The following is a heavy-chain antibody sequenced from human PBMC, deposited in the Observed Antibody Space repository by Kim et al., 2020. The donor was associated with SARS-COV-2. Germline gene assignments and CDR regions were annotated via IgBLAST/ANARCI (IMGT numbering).Heavy chain of an antibody. V-gene: IGHV3-30*18. Sequence: GGSLRLSCAASGFTFNNFGMHWVRQAPGKGLEWVAVISYEGSKKHYADSVNGRFTISRDSFKNTMSLQMSGLTAEDTAVYYCAKVNVFLWFGKFHEDAFDLWGQGTMVTVSS. CDR1: GFTFNNFG. CDR2: ISYEGSKK. CDR3: AKVNVFLWFGKFHEDAFDL. D-gene: IGHD3-10*01. J-gene: IGHJ3*01.